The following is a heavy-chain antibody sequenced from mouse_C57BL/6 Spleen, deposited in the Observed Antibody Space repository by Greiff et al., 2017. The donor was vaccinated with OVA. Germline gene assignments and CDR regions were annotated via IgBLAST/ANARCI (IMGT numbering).Heavy chain of an antibody. J-gene: IGHJ1*03. V-gene: IGHV1-22*01. CDR3: AREDYYGSSSYWYFDV. CDR1: GYTFTDYN. Sequence: LVEPGASVKMSCKASGYTFTDYNMHWVKQSHGKSLEWIGYINPNNGGTSYNQKFKGKATLTVNKSSSTAYMELRSLTSEDSAVYYCAREDYYGSSSYWYFDVWGTGTTVTVSS. D-gene: IGHD1-1*01. CDR2: INPNNGGT.